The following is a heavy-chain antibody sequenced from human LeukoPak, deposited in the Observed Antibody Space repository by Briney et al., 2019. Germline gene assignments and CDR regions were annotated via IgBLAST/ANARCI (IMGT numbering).Heavy chain of an antibody. CDR3: AKISSGSSCYKI. V-gene: IGHV3-23*01. D-gene: IGHD2-2*02. Sequence: GGSLRLSCAASGFTFSSYAMSWVRQAPGKGLEWVSAISGGGGSTYYADSVKGRFTISRDNSKNTLYLQMNSLRAEDTAVYYCAKISSGSSCYKIWGQGTLVTVSS. CDR1: GFTFSSYA. CDR2: ISGGGGST. J-gene: IGHJ4*02.